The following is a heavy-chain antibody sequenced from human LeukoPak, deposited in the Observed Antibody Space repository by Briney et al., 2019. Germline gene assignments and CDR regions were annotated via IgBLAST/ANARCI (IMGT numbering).Heavy chain of an antibody. CDR2: ISAYNGNT. Sequence: ASVKVSCKSSGYTFTSYGISWVRQAPGQGLEWMGWISAYNGNTNYPQKLQGRVTMTTDTCTSTAYMELRSLRSDDTAVYYCASCFRAYSSGWTQKYWGQGTLVTVSS. CDR3: ASCFRAYSSGWTQKY. D-gene: IGHD6-19*01. CDR1: GYTFTSYG. J-gene: IGHJ4*02. V-gene: IGHV1-18*01.